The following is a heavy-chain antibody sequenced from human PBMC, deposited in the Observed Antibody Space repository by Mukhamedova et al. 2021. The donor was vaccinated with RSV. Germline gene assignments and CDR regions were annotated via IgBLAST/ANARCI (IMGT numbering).Heavy chain of an antibody. V-gene: IGHV3-21*01. J-gene: IGHJ6*02. D-gene: IGHD4-17*01. Sequence: GKGLEWVSSISISSSYIYYADSVKGRFTISRDNAKNSLYLQMNSLRAEDTAVYYCARKVGDALLYYYYGMDVWGQGTTVTVSS. CDR2: ISISSSYI. CDR3: ARKVGDALLYYYYGMDV.